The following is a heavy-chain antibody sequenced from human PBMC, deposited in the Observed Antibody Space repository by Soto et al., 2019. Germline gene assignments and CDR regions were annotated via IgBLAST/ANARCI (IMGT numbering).Heavy chain of an antibody. V-gene: IGHV3-21*01. CDR2: ISSSSSYI. J-gene: IGHJ6*03. CDR3: ARNRAGGLNYYYYMDV. D-gene: IGHD1-26*01. Sequence: EVQLVESGGGLVKPGGSLRLSCVVSGFTFSSYSMNWVRQAPGKGLEWVSSISSSSSYIYYADSVKGRFTISRDNAKNSLSLQMNSLRAEDPAVYYCARNRAGGLNYYYYMDVWGKGTTVTVSS. CDR1: GFTFSSYS.